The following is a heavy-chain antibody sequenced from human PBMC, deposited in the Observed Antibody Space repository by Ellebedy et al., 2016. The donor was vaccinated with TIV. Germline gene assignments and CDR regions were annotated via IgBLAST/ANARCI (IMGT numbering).Heavy chain of an antibody. CDR3: TPGATVGDYYDY. Sequence: GESLKISCAASGFTFRNAWMSWVRQAPGKELEWVGRIKSKTEGGTTDYAAHVKGRFSISRDDSKNTLSLEMNSLNTVDTAVYYCTPGATVGDYYDYWGQGTLVTVSS. CDR2: IKSKTEGGTT. V-gene: IGHV3-15*01. CDR1: GFTFRNAW. J-gene: IGHJ4*02. D-gene: IGHD3-16*01.